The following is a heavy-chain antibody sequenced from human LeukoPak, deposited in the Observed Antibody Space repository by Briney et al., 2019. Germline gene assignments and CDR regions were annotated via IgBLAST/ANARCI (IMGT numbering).Heavy chain of an antibody. V-gene: IGHV1-69*05. J-gene: IGHJ4*02. CDR2: IVPILRAT. CDR1: GGTFNTYA. CDR3: ARDLVY. Sequence: SVKVSCKASGGTFNTYAISWVRQAPGQGLEWMGGIVPILRATNYAQKFQGRVTMTTDESTNTAHMELSSLRSDDTAVYYCARDLVYWGQGTLVTVSS.